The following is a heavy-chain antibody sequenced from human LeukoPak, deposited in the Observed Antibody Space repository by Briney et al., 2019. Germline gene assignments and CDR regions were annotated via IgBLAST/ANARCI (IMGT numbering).Heavy chain of an antibody. D-gene: IGHD3-3*01. J-gene: IGHJ4*02. V-gene: IGHV4-34*01. CDR2: INHSGST. CDR1: GGSFSGYY. Sequence: SETLSLTCAVYGGSFSGYYWSWIRQPPGKGLEWIGEINHSGSTNYNPSLKSRVTISVDTSKNQFSLKLSSVTAADTAVYYCARDSYDFWSGYFKRRYYFDYWGQGTLVTVSS. CDR3: ARDSYDFWSGYFKRRYYFDY.